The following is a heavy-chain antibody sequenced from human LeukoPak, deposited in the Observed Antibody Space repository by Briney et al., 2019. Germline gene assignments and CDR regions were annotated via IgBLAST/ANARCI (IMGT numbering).Heavy chain of an antibody. CDR2: IIPIFGTA. CDR3: ARERYCSSTSCYLWFDP. D-gene: IGHD2-2*01. Sequence: SVKVSCKASGGTFSSYAISWVRQAPGPGHEWMGGIIPIFGTANYAQKFQGRVTITADKSTSTAYMELSSLRSEDTAVYYCARERYCSSTSCYLWFDPWGQGTLVTVSS. CDR1: GGTFSSYA. V-gene: IGHV1-69*06. J-gene: IGHJ5*02.